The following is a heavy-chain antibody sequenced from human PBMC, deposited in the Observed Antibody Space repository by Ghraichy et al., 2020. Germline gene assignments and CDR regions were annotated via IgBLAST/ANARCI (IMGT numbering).Heavy chain of an antibody. CDR2: ISSSSSYI. Sequence: GGSLRLSCAASGFTFSSYSMNWVRQAPGKGLEWVSSISSSSSYIYYADSVKGRFTISRDNAKNSLYLQMNSLRAEDTAVYYCARVGHYYDSSGYYDAFDIWGQGTMVTVSS. V-gene: IGHV3-21*01. D-gene: IGHD3-22*01. CDR1: GFTFSSYS. CDR3: ARVGHYYDSSGYYDAFDI. J-gene: IGHJ3*02.